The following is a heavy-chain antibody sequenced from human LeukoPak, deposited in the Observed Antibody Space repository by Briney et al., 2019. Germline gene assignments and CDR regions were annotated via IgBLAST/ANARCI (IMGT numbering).Heavy chain of an antibody. J-gene: IGHJ4*02. V-gene: IGHV3-21*01. Sequence: GGSLRLSCAASGFTFSSYSMNWVRQAPGKGLEWVSSISSSSSYIYYADSVKGRFTISRDNAKNSLYLQMNSLRAEDTAVYYCARAGVTNPYYFDYWGQGTLVTVSS. CDR1: GFTFSSYS. D-gene: IGHD4-23*01. CDR2: ISSSSSYI. CDR3: ARAGVTNPYYFDY.